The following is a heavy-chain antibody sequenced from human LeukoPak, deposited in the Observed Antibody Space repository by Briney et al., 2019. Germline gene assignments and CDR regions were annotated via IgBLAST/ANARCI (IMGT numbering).Heavy chain of an antibody. CDR1: GGSISSDY. Sequence: SETLSLTCSVSGGSISSDYWNWIRQPPGKGLEWLGYIYTSGDTDYNPSLKSRVTISVDTPKKQFPLKLSSVTAADTAVYYCARAPAPMYSSSAPLDYWGQGTLVIVSS. D-gene: IGHD6-6*01. CDR3: ARAPAPMYSSSAPLDY. CDR2: IYTSGDT. V-gene: IGHV4-4*09. J-gene: IGHJ4*02.